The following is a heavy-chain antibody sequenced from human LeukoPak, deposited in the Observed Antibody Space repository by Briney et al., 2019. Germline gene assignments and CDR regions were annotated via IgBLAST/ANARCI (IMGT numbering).Heavy chain of an antibody. CDR2: INPNSGGT. J-gene: IGHJ4*02. CDR3: ARGGDYYDSSGFIDY. CDR1: GYTFTGYY. D-gene: IGHD3-22*01. V-gene: IGHV1-2*04. Sequence: ASVKVSFKASGYTFTGYYMHWVRQAPGQGLEWMGWINPNSGGTNYAQKFQGWVTMTRDTSISTAYMELSRLRSDDTAVYYCARGGDYYDSSGFIDYWGQGTLVTVSS.